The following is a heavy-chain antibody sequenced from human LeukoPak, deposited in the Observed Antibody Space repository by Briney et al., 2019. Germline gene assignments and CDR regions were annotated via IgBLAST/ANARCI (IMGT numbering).Heavy chain of an antibody. CDR2: IYHSGST. Sequence: KASETLSLTCAVSGYSISSGYYWGWIRQPPRKGLEWIGSIYHSGSTYYNPSLKSRVTISVDTSKNQFSLKLSSVTAADTAVYYCARQALYYYYMDVWGKGTTVTVSS. J-gene: IGHJ6*03. V-gene: IGHV4-38-2*01. CDR3: ARQALYYYYMDV. CDR1: GYSISSGYY.